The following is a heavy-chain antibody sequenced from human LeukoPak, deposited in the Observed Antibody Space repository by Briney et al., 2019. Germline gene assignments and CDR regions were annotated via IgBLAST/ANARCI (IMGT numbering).Heavy chain of an antibody. Sequence: PGESLKISCKGSGYSFTSYWIGWVRQMPGKGLEWMGIIYPGDSDTRYSPSFQGQVTISADKSISTAYLQWSSLKASDTAMYYCARRRSSGWPSNDAFDIWGQGTMVTVSS. CDR2: IYPGDSDT. V-gene: IGHV5-51*01. CDR3: ARRRSSGWPSNDAFDI. CDR1: GYSFTSYW. J-gene: IGHJ3*02. D-gene: IGHD6-19*01.